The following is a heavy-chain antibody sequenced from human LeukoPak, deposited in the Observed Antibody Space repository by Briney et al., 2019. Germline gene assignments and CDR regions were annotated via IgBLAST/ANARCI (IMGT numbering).Heavy chain of an antibody. Sequence: GGSLRLSCAASGFTFSSYGMHWVRQAPGKGLEWVAVISYDGSNKYYADSVKGRFTISRDNSKNTLYLQMNSLRAEDTAVYYCAKDPRDSSSWQTWFDPWGQGTLVTVSS. CDR1: GFTFSSYG. V-gene: IGHV3-30*18. J-gene: IGHJ5*02. CDR2: ISYDGSNK. D-gene: IGHD6-13*01. CDR3: AKDPRDSSSWQTWFDP.